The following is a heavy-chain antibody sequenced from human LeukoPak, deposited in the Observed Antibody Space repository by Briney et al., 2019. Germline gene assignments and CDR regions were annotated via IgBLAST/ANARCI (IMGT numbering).Heavy chain of an antibody. J-gene: IGHJ4*02. CDR1: GFTFSSYG. D-gene: IGHD6-13*01. Sequence: GGSLRLSCAASGFTFSSYGMHWVRQAPGKGLERVTFIRYDGSNKYDADSVKGRFTISRDNSKNTLYLQMNSLRAEDTAVYYCAKDRSPYSNSWPGSLDYWGQGTLVTVSS. CDR2: IRYDGSNK. V-gene: IGHV3-30*02. CDR3: AKDRSPYSNSWPGSLDY.